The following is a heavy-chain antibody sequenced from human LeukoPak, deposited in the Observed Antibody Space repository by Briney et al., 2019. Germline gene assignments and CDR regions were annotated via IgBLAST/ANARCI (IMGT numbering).Heavy chain of an antibody. J-gene: IGHJ4*02. CDR3: ARGGHSSGTYSGLY. CDR1: GYTFTDYF. V-gene: IGHV1-2*02. CDR2: IHPNNGDT. Sequence: ASVKVSCKPSGYTFTDYFMHWMRQAPGQGLEWMGWIHPNNGDTNYAQKFQGRVTMTRDTSIRTAYMELSGLSSDDTAIYFCARGGHSSGTYSGLYWGQGTLVTISS. D-gene: IGHD1-26*01.